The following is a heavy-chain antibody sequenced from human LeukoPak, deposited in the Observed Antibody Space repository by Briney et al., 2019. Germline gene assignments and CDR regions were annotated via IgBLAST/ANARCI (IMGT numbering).Heavy chain of an antibody. CDR2: VHSGGAA. D-gene: IGHD3-16*01. CDR1: GGSIRNFD. V-gene: IGHV4-59*01. J-gene: IGHJ6*02. Sequence: PSETLSLTCTVSGGSIRNFDWGWIRQPPGKGLEWICYVHSGGAARNNPSLKSRAVVSIDTSKSQFSLKLRSVIAADTAVYYCARVINPHGGMTMDVWGQGTTVTIS. CDR3: ARVINPHGGMTMDV.